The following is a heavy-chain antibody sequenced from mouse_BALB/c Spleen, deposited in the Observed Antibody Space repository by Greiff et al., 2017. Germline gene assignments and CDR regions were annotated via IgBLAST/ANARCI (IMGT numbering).Heavy chain of an antibody. CDR3: AREDYYGYSFAY. CDR2: ISYSGST. CDR1: GYSITSDYA. J-gene: IGHJ3*01. V-gene: IGHV3-2*02. Sequence: EVQLQQSGPGLVKPSQSLSLTCTVTGYSITSDYAWNWIRQFPGNKLEWMGYISYSGSTSYNPSLKSRISITRDTSKNQFFLQLNSVTTEDTATYYCAREDYYGYSFAYWGQGTLVTVSA. D-gene: IGHD1-2*01.